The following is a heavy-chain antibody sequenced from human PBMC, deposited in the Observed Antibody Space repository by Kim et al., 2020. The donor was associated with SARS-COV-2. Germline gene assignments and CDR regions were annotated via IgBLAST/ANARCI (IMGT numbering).Heavy chain of an antibody. CDR2: IYPADSDI. CDR1: GYNFTNYW. Sequence: GESLKISCEGSGYNFTNYWIGWVRRMPGKGLEWMGIIYPADSDIRYSPSFQGQVTISVDKSITTAYLQWRSLKASDTATYYCARLWRGSKYSSSGGLDVWGQWPTVSVSS. CDR3: ARLWRGSKYSSSGGLDV. J-gene: IGHJ6*02. D-gene: IGHD6-6*01. V-gene: IGHV5-51*01.